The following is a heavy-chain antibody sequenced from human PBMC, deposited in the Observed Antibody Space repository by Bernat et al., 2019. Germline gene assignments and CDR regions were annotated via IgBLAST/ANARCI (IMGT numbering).Heavy chain of an antibody. V-gene: IGHV3-21*01. Sequence: EVQLVESGGGLVKPGGSLRLSCAASGFTFSSYSMNWVRQAPGKGLEWVSSISSSSSNIYTADSVKGRITIYRDKDKNTMYLQTNSLRAEDTAEYYCERGKTIFAYDYWGQGTLVTVSS. CDR3: ERGKTIFAYDY. J-gene: IGHJ4*02. D-gene: IGHD3-3*01. CDR1: GFTFSSYS. CDR2: ISSSSSNI.